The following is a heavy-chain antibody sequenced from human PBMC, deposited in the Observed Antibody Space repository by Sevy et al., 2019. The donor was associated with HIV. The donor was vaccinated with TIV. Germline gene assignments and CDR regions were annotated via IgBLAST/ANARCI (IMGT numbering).Heavy chain of an antibody. V-gene: IGHV3-30-3*01. CDR1: GFTFSDYS. CDR3: ALERLSSNVAEYFQN. Sequence: GGSLRLSCTASGFTFSDYSMHWVRQAPGKGLEWVATISYDGSNKQYADSVKGRFTLSRDNSKNSLLLQLNSLRAEDTAVYYCALERLSSNVAEYFQNWGQGTLVTVSS. CDR2: ISYDGSNK. J-gene: IGHJ1*01. D-gene: IGHD1-1*01.